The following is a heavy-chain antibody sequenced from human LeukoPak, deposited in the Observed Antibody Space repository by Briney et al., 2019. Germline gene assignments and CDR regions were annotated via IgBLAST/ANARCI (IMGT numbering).Heavy chain of an antibody. CDR2: VDPEDGVT. D-gene: IGHD4-11*01. CDR3: ATDKAVRAVTTGTDY. Sequence: ASVKVSCKVSGYTFTDYYMHWVQQAPGKGLEWMGLVDPEDGVTIYAEKFQGRVTITADTSTDTAYMELSSLRSEDTAVYYCATDKAVRAVTTGTDYWGQGTLVTVSS. V-gene: IGHV1-69-2*01. CDR1: GYTFTDYY. J-gene: IGHJ4*02.